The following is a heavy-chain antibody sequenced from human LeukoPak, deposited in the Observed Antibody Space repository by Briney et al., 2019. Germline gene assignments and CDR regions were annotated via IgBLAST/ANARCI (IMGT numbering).Heavy chain of an antibody. V-gene: IGHV4/OR15-8*02. Sequence: ASETRSLTCGVSGGSIRSTNWWSWVRQPPGQGLEWIGEISLSGQTNFNPSLNGRVTMSLDESRNQLSLKLTSVTAADTAIYYCSRESGAFCPFGYWGQGTLVIVPP. CDR1: GGSIRSTNW. CDR2: ISLSGQT. D-gene: IGHD1-26*01. J-gene: IGHJ4*02. CDR3: SRESGAFCPFGY.